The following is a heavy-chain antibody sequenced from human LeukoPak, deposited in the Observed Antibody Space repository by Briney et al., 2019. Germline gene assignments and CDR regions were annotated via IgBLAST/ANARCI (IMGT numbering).Heavy chain of an antibody. CDR1: GYTFTGYY. D-gene: IGHD3-10*01. CDR3: AREAYASGSFRSDYYYMDV. Sequence: ASVKVSCKASGYTFTGYYMHWVRQAPGQGLEWMGWISPTSGGTNYAQKFQGRVTMTRDTSISTAYMELSRLRSDDTAVYYCAREAYASGSFRSDYYYMDVWGKGTTVTISS. J-gene: IGHJ6*03. CDR2: ISPTSGGT. V-gene: IGHV1-2*02.